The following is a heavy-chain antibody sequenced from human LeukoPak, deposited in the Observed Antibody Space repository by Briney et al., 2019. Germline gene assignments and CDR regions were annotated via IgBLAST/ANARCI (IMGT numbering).Heavy chain of an antibody. Sequence: XXQXPGXGLXXXGYIYYSGSTNYNPSLKSRVTISVDTSKNQFSLKLSSVTAADTAVYYCAQKSNYYDSSGYYDYWGQGTLVTVSS. CDR2: IYYSGST. J-gene: IGHJ4*02. V-gene: IGHV4-59*12. CDR3: AQKSNYYDSSGYYDY. D-gene: IGHD3-22*01.